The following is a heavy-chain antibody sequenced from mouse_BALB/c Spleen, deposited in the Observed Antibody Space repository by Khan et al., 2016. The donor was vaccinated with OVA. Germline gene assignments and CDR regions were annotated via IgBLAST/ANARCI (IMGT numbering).Heavy chain of an antibody. CDR2: ISYSGST. CDR1: GYSITSGYG. D-gene: IGHD1-2*01. Sequence: EVKLLEAGPGLVKPSQSLSLTCTVTGYSITSGYGWNWNRQFPGNKLEWMGYISYSGSTNYNPSLKSRISITRDTSKNQFFLQLNSVTTDDTATYYCARTARIKYWGQGTTLTVSS. J-gene: IGHJ2*01. CDR3: ARTARIKY. V-gene: IGHV3-2*02.